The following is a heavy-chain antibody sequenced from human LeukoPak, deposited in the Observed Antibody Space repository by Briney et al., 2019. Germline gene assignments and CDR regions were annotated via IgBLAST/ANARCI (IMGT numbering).Heavy chain of an antibody. V-gene: IGHV1-24*01. J-gene: IGHJ4*02. CDR1: GYTLTELS. CDR2: FDPEDGET. CDR3: ATVEVVRGVIIYYFDY. Sequence: ASVKVSCKVSGYTLTELSMHWVRQAPGKGLEWMGGFDPEDGETIYAQKFQGRVTMTEDTSTDTAYMELSSLRSEDTAVYYCATVEVVRGVIIYYFDYWGQGILVTVSS. D-gene: IGHD3-10*01.